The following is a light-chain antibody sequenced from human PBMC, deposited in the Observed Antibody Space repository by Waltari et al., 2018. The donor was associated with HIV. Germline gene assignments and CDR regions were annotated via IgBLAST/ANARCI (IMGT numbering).Light chain of an antibody. V-gene: IGLV2-8*01. Sequence: QSALTQPPSASGSPGQSVTLSCTGTSSDVGGYNYVSWHQQHPGKAPKLVIYHVIKRPSRVPDRFSGSKSGNPASLTVSGLQPEDEADYYCSSHAGSKVVFGGGTRLTVL. CDR2: HVI. CDR1: SSDVGGYNY. CDR3: SSHAGSKVV. J-gene: IGLJ2*01.